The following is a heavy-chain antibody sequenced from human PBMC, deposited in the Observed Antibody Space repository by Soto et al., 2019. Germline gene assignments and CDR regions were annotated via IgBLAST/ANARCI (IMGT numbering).Heavy chain of an antibody. CDR3: ARGGMVRGGLSY. V-gene: IGHV3-33*01. Sequence: QVQLVESGGGVVQPGRSLRLSCAASGFTFSSYGMHWVRQAPGKGLEWVAVIWYDGSNKYYADSVKCRFTISRDNSKNTLYLQMNSLRAEDTAVYYCARGGMVRGGLSYWGQGTLVTVSS. CDR1: GFTFSSYG. D-gene: IGHD3-10*01. CDR2: IWYDGSNK. J-gene: IGHJ4*02.